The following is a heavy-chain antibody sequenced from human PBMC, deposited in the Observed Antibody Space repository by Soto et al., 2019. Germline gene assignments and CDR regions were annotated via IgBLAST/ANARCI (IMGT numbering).Heavy chain of an antibody. CDR2: IYHSGST. Sequence: SETLSLTCAVSGGSISSGGYSWSWIRQPPGKGLEWIGYIYHSGSTYYNPSLKSRVTISVDRSENQFSLKLSSVTAADTAVYYCARGRRITGRDWFDPWGQGTLVTVSS. CDR3: ARGRRITGRDWFDP. D-gene: IGHD1-20*01. J-gene: IGHJ5*02. CDR1: GGSISSGGYS. V-gene: IGHV4-30-2*01.